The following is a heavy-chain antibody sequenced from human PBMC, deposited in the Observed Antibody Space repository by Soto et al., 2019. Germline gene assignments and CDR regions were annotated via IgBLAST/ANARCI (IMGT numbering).Heavy chain of an antibody. CDR2: ISSSSTKI. V-gene: IGHV3-21*01. Sequence: PGGSLRLSCAGSRFSFSSFSMNWVRQAPGKGLEWVSSISSSSTKIYYADSVKGRFTISRDDAKNSLYLQMNSLTAEDTAVYYCARDLHLRPIYYYYGMDVWGQGTTVTVS. J-gene: IGHJ6*02. D-gene: IGHD5-12*01. CDR1: RFSFSSFS. CDR3: ARDLHLRPIYYYYGMDV.